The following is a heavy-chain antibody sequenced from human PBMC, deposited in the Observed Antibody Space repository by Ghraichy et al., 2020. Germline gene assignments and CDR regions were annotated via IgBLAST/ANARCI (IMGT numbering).Heavy chain of an antibody. V-gene: IGHV4-34*01. CDR1: GGSFSGYY. D-gene: IGHD2-2*01. CDR2: INHSGST. Sequence: SETLSLTCAVYGGSFSGYYWSWIRQPPGKGLEWIGEINHSGSTNYNPSLKSRVTISVDTSKNQFSLKLSSVTAADTAVYYCARGKFLHLGYCSSTSCYGGRIKDYYYYYYMDVWGKGTTVTVSS. J-gene: IGHJ6*03. CDR3: ARGKFLHLGYCSSTSCYGGRIKDYYYYYYMDV.